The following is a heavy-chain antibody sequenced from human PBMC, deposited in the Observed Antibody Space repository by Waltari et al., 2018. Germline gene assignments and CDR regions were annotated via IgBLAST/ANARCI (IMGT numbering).Heavy chain of an antibody. D-gene: IGHD5-12*01. Sequence: EVQLVESGGGLIQPGGSLRLSCAASGFTVRSNYMSWVGRAPGKGLEWVSVIYSGGSTYYADSVKGRFTISRDNSKNTLYLQMNSLRAEDTAVYYCARDARDGYNFQYDYWGQGTLVTVSS. CDR2: IYSGGST. V-gene: IGHV3-53*01. CDR1: GFTVRSNY. CDR3: ARDARDGYNFQYDY. J-gene: IGHJ4*02.